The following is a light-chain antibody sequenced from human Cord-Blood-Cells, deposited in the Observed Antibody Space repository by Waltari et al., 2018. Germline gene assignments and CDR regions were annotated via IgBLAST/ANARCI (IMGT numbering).Light chain of an antibody. V-gene: IGLV2-14*01. J-gene: IGLJ2*01. CDR1: SSDGGGYIY. CDR3: SSYTSSSTL. Sequence: QSALTQPASVSGSTGQRLTLSCTGTSSDGGGYIYISWYQKHPGKAPKLMIYDVSNRPSGVSNRFSGSKSGNTASLTISGLQAEDEADYYCSSYTSSSTLFGGGTKLTVL. CDR2: DVS.